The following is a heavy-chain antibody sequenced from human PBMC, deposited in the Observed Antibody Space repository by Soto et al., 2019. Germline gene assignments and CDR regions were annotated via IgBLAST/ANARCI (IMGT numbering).Heavy chain of an antibody. CDR3: ARHYGDYATYYFYGVDV. D-gene: IGHD4-17*01. CDR1: GGSISSSSYY. Sequence: SETLSLTCTVSGGSISSSSYYWGWIRQPPXKGLEWIGSIYYSGSTYYNPSLKSRVTISVDTSKNQFSLKLSSVTAADTAVYYCARHYGDYATYYFYGVDVWGQGTSVTVSS. CDR2: IYYSGST. V-gene: IGHV4-39*01. J-gene: IGHJ6*02.